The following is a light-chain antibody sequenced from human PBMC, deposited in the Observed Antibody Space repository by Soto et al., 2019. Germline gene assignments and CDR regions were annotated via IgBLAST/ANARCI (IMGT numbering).Light chain of an antibody. Sequence: QSALTQPPSASGSPGQSVTISCTGTSSDVGSYSYVSWYQQHPGKAPKLMIYEVTKRPSGVPDRFSGSKSGNTASLTVSGLQAEDEADYYCSSYAGNNKLVFGGGTKLTFL. CDR2: EVT. J-gene: IGLJ2*01. CDR3: SSYAGNNKLV. CDR1: SSDVGSYSY. V-gene: IGLV2-8*01.